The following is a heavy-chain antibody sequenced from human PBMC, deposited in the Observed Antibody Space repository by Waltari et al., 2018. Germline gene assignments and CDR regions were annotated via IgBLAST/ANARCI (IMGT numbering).Heavy chain of an antibody. CDR3: ASPMGVGPLTRYDGLDV. Sequence: QVQLVQSGAEVKQPGSSVRVSCRASGGSFNTYSLSWVRQAPGQGLEWMGGTTPSFGKPHYEQKFQGRVTITADESTSTTYMDLTSLRADDTAVYYCASPMGVGPLTRYDGLDVWGQGTTVIVSS. CDR2: TTPSFGKP. V-gene: IGHV1-69*01. D-gene: IGHD3-16*01. CDR1: GGSFNTYS. J-gene: IGHJ6*02.